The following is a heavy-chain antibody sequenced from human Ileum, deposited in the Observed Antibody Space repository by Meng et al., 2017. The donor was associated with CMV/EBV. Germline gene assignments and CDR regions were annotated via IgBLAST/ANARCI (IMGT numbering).Heavy chain of an antibody. Sequence: QLRQPRPGLVKPSQTLSLTCAGDSVSISTESWNWIRQSPSRGLEWLGRTWYGSKWYYEYAVSVKSRITIIPDTSQNQISLQLNSVTPDDTAVYYCTYGWPLKYWGQGSLVTVSS. CDR3: TYGWPLKY. CDR2: TWYGSKWYY. J-gene: IGHJ4*02. D-gene: IGHD3-10*01. V-gene: IGHV6-1*01. CDR1: DSVSISTES.